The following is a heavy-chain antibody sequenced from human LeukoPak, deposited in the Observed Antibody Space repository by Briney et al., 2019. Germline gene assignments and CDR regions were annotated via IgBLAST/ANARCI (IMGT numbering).Heavy chain of an antibody. CDR1: GYIFTELS. CDR3: AIDTVYYDPPTY. D-gene: IGHD3-16*01. J-gene: IGHJ4*02. Sequence: SVKVSCKVSGYIFTELSMHWVRQSPGKGLEWMGGSDPENGKPVYAQNFQGRVTMTEDTSTDTAYMELSSLRAEDTAVYYCAIDTVYYDPPTYWGQGTLVTVSS. CDR2: SDPENGKP. V-gene: IGHV1-24*01.